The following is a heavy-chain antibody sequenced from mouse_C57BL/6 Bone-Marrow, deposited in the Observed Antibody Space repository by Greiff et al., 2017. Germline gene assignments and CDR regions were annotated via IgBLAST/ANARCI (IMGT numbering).Heavy chain of an antibody. CDR2: INPSNGGT. J-gene: IGHJ2*01. Sequence: QVQLQQPGTELVKPGASVKLSCKASGYTFTSYWMHWVKQRPGQGLEWIGNINPSNGGTNYNEKFKSKATLTVDKSSSTAYMQLSSLTSEDSAVYYCAREGFTTVVATDFDYWGQGTTLTVSS. D-gene: IGHD1-1*01. CDR3: AREGFTTVVATDFDY. V-gene: IGHV1-53*01. CDR1: GYTFTSYW.